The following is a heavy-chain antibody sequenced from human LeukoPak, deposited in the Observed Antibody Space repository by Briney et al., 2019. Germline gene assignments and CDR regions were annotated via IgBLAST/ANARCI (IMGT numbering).Heavy chain of an antibody. V-gene: IGHV4-59*01. J-gene: IGHJ3*02. Sequence: PSETLSLTCTVSGGSISSYYWRWIRQPPGKGLEWIGDIYYSGSTNYNPSLKSRVTISVDTSKNQFSLKLSSVTAADTAVYYCARVGIAAAGDAFDIWGQGTMVTVSS. CDR1: GGSISSYY. D-gene: IGHD6-13*01. CDR2: IYYSGST. CDR3: ARVGIAAAGDAFDI.